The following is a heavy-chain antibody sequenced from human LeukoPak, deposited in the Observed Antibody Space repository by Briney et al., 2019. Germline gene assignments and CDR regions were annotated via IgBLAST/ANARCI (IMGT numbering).Heavy chain of an antibody. CDR1: GYTFTSYY. CDR3: AREGSVAVAGRGSAFDI. V-gene: IGHV1-46*01. D-gene: IGHD6-19*01. CDR2: INPSGGST. Sequence: GASVTVSCKASGYTFTSYYMQWVRQAPGQGLEWMGIINPSGGSTSYAQKFQGRVTMTRDTSTSTVYMELSSLRSEDTTLYYCAREGSVAVAGRGSAFDIWGQGTMVTVSS. J-gene: IGHJ3*02.